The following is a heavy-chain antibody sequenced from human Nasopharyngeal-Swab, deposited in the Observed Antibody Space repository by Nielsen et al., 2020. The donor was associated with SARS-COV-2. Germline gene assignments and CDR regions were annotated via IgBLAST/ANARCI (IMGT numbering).Heavy chain of an antibody. CDR3: TKGRADYSNPSFDN. D-gene: IGHD4-11*01. CDR2: ITWNSGV. V-gene: IGHV3-9*01. Sequence: GGSLRLSCVASGFTYDDYAMHWVRQAPGKGLEWVSGITWNSGVAYTDSVKGRFTISRDNARNSLYLQMNSLRTEDTAFYYCTKGRADYSNPSFDNWGQGTLVTV. J-gene: IGHJ4*02. CDR1: GFTYDDYA.